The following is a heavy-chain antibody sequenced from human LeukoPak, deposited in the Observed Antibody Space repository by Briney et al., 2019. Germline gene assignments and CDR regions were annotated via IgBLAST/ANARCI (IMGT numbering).Heavy chain of an antibody. J-gene: IGHJ4*02. Sequence: GGSLRLSCAASGFTFSNYAMHWVRQAPGKGLEYVSAISSNGVSTNYANFVKGRFTISRDNSKNTLFLQMNSLRAEDTAVYYCAKEHGEDYYDSSGYYSWGQGTLVTVSS. CDR3: AKEHGEDYYDSSGYYS. V-gene: IGHV3-64*01. CDR1: GFTFSNYA. D-gene: IGHD3-22*01. CDR2: ISSNGVST.